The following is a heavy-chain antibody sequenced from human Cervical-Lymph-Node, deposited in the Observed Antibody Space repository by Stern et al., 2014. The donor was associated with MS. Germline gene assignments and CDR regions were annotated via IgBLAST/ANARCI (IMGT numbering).Heavy chain of an antibody. J-gene: IGHJ4*02. Sequence: QMQLVQSGAEVKKPGASVQLSCKASGYTLTTYHMHWVRQAPGQGLEWMGVINPSGGDTTYAQRFQGRVTMTRDKSTNTIYMELSSLRSEDSAMYYCARALSSGLWYFDCWGQGTLVTVSS. V-gene: IGHV1-46*01. CDR1: GYTLTTYH. CDR3: ARALSSGLWYFDC. D-gene: IGHD6-19*01. CDR2: INPSGGDT.